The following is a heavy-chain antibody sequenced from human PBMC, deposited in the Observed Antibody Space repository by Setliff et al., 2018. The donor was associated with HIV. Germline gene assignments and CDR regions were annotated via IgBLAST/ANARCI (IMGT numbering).Heavy chain of an antibody. CDR3: ARVGAEVTSHFDW. J-gene: IGHJ4*02. D-gene: IGHD2-21*02. CDR2: ISASNGNT. V-gene: IGHV1-18*01. Sequence: ASVKVSCKASGYTFSRYGITWVRQAPGQGLEWMGWISASNGNTNYAQKFQGRVTMTTDTSTSTAYMELRSLRSDDTAVYYCARVGAEVTSHFDWWGQGTLVTVSS. CDR1: GYTFSRYG.